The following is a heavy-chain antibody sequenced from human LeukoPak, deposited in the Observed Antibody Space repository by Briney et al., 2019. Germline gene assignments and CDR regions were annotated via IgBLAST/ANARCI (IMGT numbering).Heavy chain of an antibody. Sequence: GGSLRLSCAASGFTVSSNYMSWVRQAPGKGLEWVSVIYTVGATFYADSVRGRFTISRDTSENTLFLQMNSLRADDTAVYYCATIYSSSWFPFDYWGQGTLVTVSS. CDR3: ATIYSSSWFPFDY. CDR1: GFTVSSNY. V-gene: IGHV3-53*01. J-gene: IGHJ4*02. D-gene: IGHD6-13*01. CDR2: IYTVGAT.